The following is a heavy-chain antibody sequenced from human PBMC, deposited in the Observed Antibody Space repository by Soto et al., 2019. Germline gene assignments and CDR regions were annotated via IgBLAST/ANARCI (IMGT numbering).Heavy chain of an antibody. CDR1: VGSISSGCYY. CDR3: ARGGVELHWFDP. V-gene: IGHV4-31*03. CDR2: IYYSGST. Sequence: PSETLELTCTVSVGSISSGCYYWSWIRQHPGKGLEWIGYIYYSGSTYYNPSLKSRVTISVDTSKNQFSLKLSSVTAADTAVYYCARGGVELHWFDPWGQGTLVTVSS. D-gene: IGHD1-7*01. J-gene: IGHJ5*02.